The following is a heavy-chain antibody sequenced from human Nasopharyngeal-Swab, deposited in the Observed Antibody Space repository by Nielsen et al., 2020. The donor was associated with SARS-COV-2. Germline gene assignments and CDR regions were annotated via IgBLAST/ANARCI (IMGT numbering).Heavy chain of an antibody. V-gene: IGHV7-4-1*02. CDR3: ARDRSWYLEDAFDI. CDR2: INTNTGNP. J-gene: IGHJ3*02. D-gene: IGHD6-13*01. CDR1: GYTFTSYA. Sequence: ASVKVSCKASGYTFTSYAMNWVRQAPGQGLEWMGWINTNTGNPTYAQGFTGRFVFSLDTSVSTAYLQISSLKAGDTAVYYCARDRSWYLEDAFDIWGQGTMVTVSS.